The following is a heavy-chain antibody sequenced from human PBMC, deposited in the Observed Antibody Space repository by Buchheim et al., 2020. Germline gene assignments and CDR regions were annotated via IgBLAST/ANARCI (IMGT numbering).Heavy chain of an antibody. Sequence: QVQLQQWGAGLLKPSETLSLTCAVYGGSFSGYYWSWIRQPPGKGLEWIGEINHSGSTNYNPSLKSRVTISVDTSKNQFSLKLSSVTAADTAVYYCARASYCSSTSCYRTGEGYYYYYGMDVWGQGTT. CDR1: GGSFSGYY. J-gene: IGHJ6*02. D-gene: IGHD2-2*01. CDR2: INHSGST. V-gene: IGHV4-34*01. CDR3: ARASYCSSTSCYRTGEGYYYYYGMDV.